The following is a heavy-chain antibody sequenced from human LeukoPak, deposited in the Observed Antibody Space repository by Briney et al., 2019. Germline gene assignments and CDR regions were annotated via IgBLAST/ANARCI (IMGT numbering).Heavy chain of an antibody. V-gene: IGHV3-48*03. J-gene: IGHJ6*02. D-gene: IGHD4-17*01. Sequence: GGSLRLSCAASGFTFSSYEMNWVRQAPGKGLEWVSYISSSGSTIYYADSVKGRFTISRDNAKNSLYLQMNSLRAEDTAVYYCARAYGDYYYYYGRDVWGQGTTVTVSS. CDR1: GFTFSSYE. CDR2: ISSSGSTI. CDR3: ARAYGDYYYYYGRDV.